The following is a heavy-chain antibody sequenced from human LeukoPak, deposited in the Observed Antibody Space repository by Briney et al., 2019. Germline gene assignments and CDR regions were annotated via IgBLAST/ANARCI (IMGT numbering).Heavy chain of an antibody. CDR1: GGSISSGDYY. V-gene: IGHV4-30-4*01. D-gene: IGHD3-22*01. Sequence: SQTLSLTCTVSGGSISSGDYYWSWIRQPPGKGLEWIGCIYYSGSTYYNPSLKSRVTISVDTSKNQFSLKLSSVTAADTAVYYCASQDTYYYDSSGYPASFDLWGRGTLVTVSS. J-gene: IGHJ2*01. CDR3: ASQDTYYYDSSGYPASFDL. CDR2: IYYSGST.